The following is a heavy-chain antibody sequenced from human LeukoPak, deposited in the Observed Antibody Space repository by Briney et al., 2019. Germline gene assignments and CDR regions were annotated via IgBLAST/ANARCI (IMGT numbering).Heavy chain of an antibody. J-gene: IGHJ3*02. CDR1: GFTFSSYA. D-gene: IGHD2-15*01. V-gene: IGHV3-23*01. Sequence: GGSPRLPCAASGFTFSSYAMSWVRQAPGKGLEWVSAISGSGGSTYYADSVKGRFTISRDNSKNTLYLQMNSLRAEDTAVYYCAKEYCSGGSCYSPGAFDIWGQGTMVTVSS. CDR2: ISGSGGST. CDR3: AKEYCSGGSCYSPGAFDI.